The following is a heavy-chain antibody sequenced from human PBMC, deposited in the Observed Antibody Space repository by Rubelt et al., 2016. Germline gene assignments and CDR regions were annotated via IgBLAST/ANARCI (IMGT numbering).Heavy chain of an antibody. CDR1: GFTFSSCA. J-gene: IGHJ4*02. CDR2: LSGSGGST. CDR3: ASLKGST. V-gene: IGHV3-23*01. D-gene: IGHD3-16*01. Sequence: EVQLLESGGGLVQPGGSLRLSCAASGFTFSSCAMNWVRQAPGKGLEWVSALSGSGGSTYYADSVKGRFTISRDNSKNTLHLQMGKLRAEDTAVYYCASLKGSTWGQGTLVTVSS.